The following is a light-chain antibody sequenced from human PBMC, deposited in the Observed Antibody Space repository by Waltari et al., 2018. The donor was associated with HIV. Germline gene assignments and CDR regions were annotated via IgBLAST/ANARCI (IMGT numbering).Light chain of an antibody. CDR2: RNS. CDR3: AAWDDSLSVV. CDR1: SSNIGTNS. Sequence: QSVLTQPPSASGTPGQRVTISCSGSSSNIGTNSVYWYQQLPGAAPKLLIYRNSRRPSGVPDRFSGSKSGTSASLAISGLRSEDEADYYCAAWDDSLSVVFGGGTKLTVL. V-gene: IGLV1-47*01. J-gene: IGLJ2*01.